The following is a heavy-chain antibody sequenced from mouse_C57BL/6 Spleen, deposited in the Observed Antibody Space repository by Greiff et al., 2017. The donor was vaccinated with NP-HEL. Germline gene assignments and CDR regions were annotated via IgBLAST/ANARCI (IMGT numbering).Heavy chain of an antibody. D-gene: IGHD2-14*01. CDR1: GFSLTSYA. V-gene: IGHV2-9-1*01. CDR3: AREGYHGDFDYAMDY. CDR2: IWTGGGT. Sequence: QVQLQQSGPGLVAPSQSLSITCTVSGFSLTSYAISWVRQPPGKGLEWLGVIWTGGGTNYNSALKSRLSISKDNSKSQVFLKMNSLQTDDTARYYCAREGYHGDFDYAMDYWGQGTSVTVSS. J-gene: IGHJ4*01.